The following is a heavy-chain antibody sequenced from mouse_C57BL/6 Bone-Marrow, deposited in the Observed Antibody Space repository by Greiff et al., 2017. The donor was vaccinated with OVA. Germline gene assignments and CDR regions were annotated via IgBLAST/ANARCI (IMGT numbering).Heavy chain of an antibody. V-gene: IGHV5-4*01. CDR1: GFTFSSYA. D-gene: IGHD4-1*01. J-gene: IGHJ3*01. Sequence: EVQVVESGGGLVKPGGSLTLSCAASGFTFSSYAMSWVRQTPEKRLAWVATISDGGSYTYYPDNVKGRFTISRDNAKNNLYLQMSHLKSEDTAMYYCARGGLGQGFAYWGQGTLVTVSA. CDR3: ARGGLGQGFAY. CDR2: ISDGGSYT.